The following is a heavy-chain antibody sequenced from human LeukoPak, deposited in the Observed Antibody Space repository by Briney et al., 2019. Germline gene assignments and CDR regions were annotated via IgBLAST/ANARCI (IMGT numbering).Heavy chain of an antibody. CDR3: AFSGWFWGAFDY. V-gene: IGHV4-39*01. CDR1: GGSISISNYF. D-gene: IGHD6-19*01. Sequence: PSETLSLTCRVSGGSISISNYFWGWIRQPPGKGLEWIASRSTTGIPPYHSSLESRISVSVEPSKSQFSLRPPSLPAADTAVYYCAFSGWFWGAFDYWGQGILVTVSS. J-gene: IGHJ4*02. CDR2: RSTTGIP.